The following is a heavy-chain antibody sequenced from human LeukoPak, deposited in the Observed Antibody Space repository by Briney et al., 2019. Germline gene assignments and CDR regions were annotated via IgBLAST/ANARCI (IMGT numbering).Heavy chain of an antibody. V-gene: IGHV3-30*02. CDR2: IRYDGSNK. CDR3: EKDGSFFYYYMDV. J-gene: IGHJ6*03. CDR1: GFTFSSYG. Sequence: GGSLRLSCAASGFTFSSYGMHWVRQAPGKGLEWVAFIRYDGSNKYYADSVKGRFTISRDNSKNTLYLQMNSLRAADTAVYYCEKDGSFFYYYMDVWGKRTTVTVSS. D-gene: IGHD3-3*01.